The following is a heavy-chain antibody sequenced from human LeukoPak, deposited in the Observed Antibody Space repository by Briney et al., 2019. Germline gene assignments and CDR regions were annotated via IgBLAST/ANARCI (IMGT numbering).Heavy chain of an antibody. CDR1: GFTFSSYA. Sequence: GGSLRLSCAASGFTFSSYAMHWVRQAPGKGLEWVAVISYDGSYKSYADSVKGRFTISRDNSKNTLYLQMNSLRAEDTAVYYCAKDRGRSSGWYHYWGQGTLVTVSS. CDR3: AKDRGRSSGWYHY. J-gene: IGHJ4*02. D-gene: IGHD6-19*01. CDR2: ISYDGSYK. V-gene: IGHV3-30*04.